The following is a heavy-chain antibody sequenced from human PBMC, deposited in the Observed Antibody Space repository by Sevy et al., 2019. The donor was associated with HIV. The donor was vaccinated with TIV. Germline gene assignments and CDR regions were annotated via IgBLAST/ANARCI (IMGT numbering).Heavy chain of an antibody. CDR3: ARRATVTPSYIPYAFDL. V-gene: IGHV3-48*02. CDR1: GFSFSIYS. CDR2: ISGSSSTI. J-gene: IGHJ3*01. D-gene: IGHD4-17*01. Sequence: GGSLRLSCAASGFSFSIYSVNWVRQAPGKGLEWVSYISGSSSTIYYADSVQGRFTISRDNAKNSLYLQLNSLRDEDTAVYYCARRATVTPSYIPYAFDLWGQGTMVTVSS.